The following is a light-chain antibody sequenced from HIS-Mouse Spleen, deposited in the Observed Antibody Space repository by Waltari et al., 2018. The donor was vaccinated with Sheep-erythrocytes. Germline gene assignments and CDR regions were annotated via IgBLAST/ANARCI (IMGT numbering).Light chain of an antibody. J-gene: IGKJ2*01. V-gene: IGKV1-6*01. CDR3: LQDYNYPYT. CDR2: AAS. Sequence: AIQMTQSPSSLSASVGDRVTITCRASQGSRNDLGWYQQKPGKAPKLLIYAASSLQSGVSSRFSGSGYGTDFTLTISSLQPEDFATYYCLQDYNYPYTFGQGTKLEIK. CDR1: QGSRND.